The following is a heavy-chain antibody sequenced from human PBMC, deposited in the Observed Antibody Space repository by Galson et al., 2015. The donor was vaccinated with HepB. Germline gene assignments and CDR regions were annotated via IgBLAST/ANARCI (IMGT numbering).Heavy chain of an antibody. CDR3: ARGNYYDSSGYYLYFDL. Sequence: SLRLSCAASGLTFSDYYMNWIRQAPGKGLEWVSYISSSGSTINYADSEKGRFTISRDNAKNSLYLQMNSLRAEDTAVYYCARGNYYDSSGYYLYFDLWGRGTLVTVSS. V-gene: IGHV3-11*01. CDR1: GLTFSDYY. J-gene: IGHJ2*01. D-gene: IGHD3-22*01. CDR2: ISSSGSTI.